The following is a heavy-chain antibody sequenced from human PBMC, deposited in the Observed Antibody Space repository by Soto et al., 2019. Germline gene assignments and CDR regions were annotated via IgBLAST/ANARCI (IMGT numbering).Heavy chain of an antibody. CDR2: IYPGDSDT. D-gene: IGHD2-2*03. CDR1: GYSFTSYW. V-gene: IGHV5-51*01. Sequence: GESLKISCKGSGYSFTSYWIGWVRQMPGKGLEWMGIIYPGDSDTRYSPSFQGQVTISADKSISTAYLQWSSLKASDTAMYYCARLDITHRGLGVQEYWGQGTLVTVSS. J-gene: IGHJ4*02. CDR3: ARLDITHRGLGVQEY.